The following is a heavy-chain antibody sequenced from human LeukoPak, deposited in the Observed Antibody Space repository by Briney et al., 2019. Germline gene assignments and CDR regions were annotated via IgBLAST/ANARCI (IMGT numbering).Heavy chain of an antibody. V-gene: IGHV3-30*02. D-gene: IGHD1-26*01. Sequence: GGSLRLSCAASGFTFSSYGMHWVRQAPGKGLEWVAFIRYDGSNKYYADSVKGRFTISRDNSKNTLYLQMNSLRAEDTAVYYCAKEPRVGATTRFYFDYRGQGTLVTVSS. J-gene: IGHJ4*02. CDR2: IRYDGSNK. CDR1: GFTFSSYG. CDR3: AKEPRVGATTRFYFDY.